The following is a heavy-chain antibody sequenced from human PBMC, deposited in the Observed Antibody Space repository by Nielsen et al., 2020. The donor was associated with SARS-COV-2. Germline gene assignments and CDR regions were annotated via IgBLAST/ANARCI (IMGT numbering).Heavy chain of an antibody. CDR2: IRSKANSYAT. V-gene: IGHV3-73*01. CDR1: GFTFSGSA. J-gene: IGHJ4*02. CDR3: TRHFSAYDFWSGYYDY. Sequence: GGSLRLSCAASGFTFSGSAMHWVRQASGKGLEWVGRIRSKANSYATAYAASVKGRFTISRDDSKNTAYLQMNSLKTEDTAVYYCTRHFSAYDFWSGYYDYWGQGTLVTVSS. D-gene: IGHD3-3*01.